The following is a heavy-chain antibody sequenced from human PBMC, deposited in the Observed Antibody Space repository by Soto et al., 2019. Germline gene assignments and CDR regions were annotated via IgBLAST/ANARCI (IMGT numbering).Heavy chain of an antibody. J-gene: IGHJ4*02. V-gene: IGHV1-69*01. CDR3: ASPAYDSSGYNFDY. CDR1: GGTFSSYA. D-gene: IGHD3-22*01. Sequence: QVQLVQSWAEVKKPGSSVKVSCKASGGTFSSYAISWVRHAPGQGLEWMGGIIPIFGTANYTQKFQGRVTITADESTSTAYMELSSLRSEDTAVYYCASPAYDSSGYNFDYWGQGTLVTVSS. CDR2: IIPIFGTA.